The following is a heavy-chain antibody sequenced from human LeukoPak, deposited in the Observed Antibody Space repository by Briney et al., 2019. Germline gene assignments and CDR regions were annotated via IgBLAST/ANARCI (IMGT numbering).Heavy chain of an antibody. CDR3: ARRPFYDFWSGYYVDY. V-gene: IGHV4-59*12. CDR2: IYYSGST. J-gene: IGHJ4*02. D-gene: IGHD3-3*01. Sequence: PSETLSLTCTVSGGSISSYYWSWIRQPPGKGLEWIGYIYYSGSTNYNPSLKSRVTISVDTSKNQFSLKLSSVTAADTAVYYCARRPFYDFWSGYYVDYWGQGTLVTVSS. CDR1: GGSISSYY.